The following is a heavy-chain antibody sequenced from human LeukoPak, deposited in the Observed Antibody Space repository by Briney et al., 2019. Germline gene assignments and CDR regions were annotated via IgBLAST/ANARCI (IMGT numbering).Heavy chain of an antibody. CDR2: ISGSGGST. Sequence: GGSLRLSCAASGFTFSTYSMNWVRQAPGKGLEWVSAISGSGGSTYYADSVKGRFTISRDNSKNTLYLQMNSLRAEDTAVYYCARRVTTVTTIADYWGQGTLVTVSS. CDR1: GFTFSTYS. J-gene: IGHJ4*02. V-gene: IGHV3-23*01. D-gene: IGHD4-17*01. CDR3: ARRVTTVTTIADY.